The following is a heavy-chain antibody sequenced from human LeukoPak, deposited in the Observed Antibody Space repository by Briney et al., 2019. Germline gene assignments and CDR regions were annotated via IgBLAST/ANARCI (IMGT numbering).Heavy chain of an antibody. J-gene: IGHJ3*02. CDR2: ISSSYNYI. Sequence: PGGSLRLSCAASGFTFSSYGMSWVRQAPGKGLEWVSSISSSYNYIYYADSVKGRFTISRDNTKNSLYLQMNSLRAEDTSVYYCARDLSAFDIWGQGTMVTVSS. V-gene: IGHV3-21*01. D-gene: IGHD2/OR15-2a*01. CDR1: GFTFSSYG. CDR3: ARDLSAFDI.